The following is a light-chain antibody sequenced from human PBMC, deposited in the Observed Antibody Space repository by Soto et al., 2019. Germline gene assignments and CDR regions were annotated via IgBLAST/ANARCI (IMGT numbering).Light chain of an antibody. CDR1: QSVSNNY. J-gene: IGKJ1*01. V-gene: IGKV3-20*01. CDR2: GAS. Sequence: EIVLTQSPGTLSLSPGERATLSCRASQSVSNNYLAWYQQKPGQAPRLLIYGASNRATGIPDRFSGSGSGTDFTLTISSLQAEDVAVYYCQQYYTPSWTFGQGTKVDIK. CDR3: QQYYTPSWT.